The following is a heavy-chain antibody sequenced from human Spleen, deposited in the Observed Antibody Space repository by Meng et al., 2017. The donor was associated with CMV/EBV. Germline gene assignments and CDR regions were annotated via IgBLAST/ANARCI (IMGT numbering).Heavy chain of an antibody. Sequence: SETLSLTCAVYGGSFSGYYWSWIRQPPGTGLEWIGEINHSGSTNYNPSLKSRVTISVDTSKNQFSLKLTPVTAADTAVYYCARLRGFNYYGMDVWGQGTTVTVSS. CDR2: INHSGST. V-gene: IGHV4-34*01. CDR3: ARLRGFNYYGMDV. J-gene: IGHJ6*02. D-gene: IGHD3-10*01. CDR1: GGSFSGYY.